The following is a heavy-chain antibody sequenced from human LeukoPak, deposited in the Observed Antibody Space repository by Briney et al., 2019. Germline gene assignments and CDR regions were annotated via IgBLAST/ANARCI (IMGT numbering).Heavy chain of an antibody. V-gene: IGHV3-74*01. D-gene: IGHD3-10*01. Sequence: GGSLRLSCAASGNYWMHWVRQAPGKGLVWVSHINSDGSWTSYADSVKGRFTISRDNAKNSLYLQMNSLRAEDTAVYYCARDGSGTLLYYFDYWGQGTLVTVSS. CDR2: INSDGSWT. J-gene: IGHJ4*02. CDR1: GNYW. CDR3: ARDGSGTLLYYFDY.